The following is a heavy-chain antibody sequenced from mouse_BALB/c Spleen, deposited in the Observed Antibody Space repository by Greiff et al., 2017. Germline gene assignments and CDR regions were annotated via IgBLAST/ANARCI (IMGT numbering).Heavy chain of an antibody. CDR3: AREDGYYGAMDY. CDR2: ISSGSSTI. CDR1: GFTFSSFG. J-gene: IGHJ4*01. D-gene: IGHD2-3*01. V-gene: IGHV5-17*02. Sequence: VHVKQSGGGLVQPGGSRKLSCAASGFTFSSFGMHWVRQAPEKGLEWVAYISSGSSTIYYADTVKGRFTISRDNPKDTLFLQMTSLRSEDTAMYYCAREDGYYGAMDYWGQGTSVTVSS.